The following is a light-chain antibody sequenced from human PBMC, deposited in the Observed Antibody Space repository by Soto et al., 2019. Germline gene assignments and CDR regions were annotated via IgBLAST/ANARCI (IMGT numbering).Light chain of an antibody. CDR1: QDIRTE. CDR3: LQDYSYPRT. V-gene: IGKV1-6*01. J-gene: IGKJ1*01. CDR2: ATS. Sequence: AIQMTQSPSSLSASVGDRVTITCRASQDIRTELGWYQQKPGNAPKLLIYATSILQSGVPSRFSGIGSGTDFPLTISSLQPEDLAPYYCLQDYSYPRTSGQGTKGEIK.